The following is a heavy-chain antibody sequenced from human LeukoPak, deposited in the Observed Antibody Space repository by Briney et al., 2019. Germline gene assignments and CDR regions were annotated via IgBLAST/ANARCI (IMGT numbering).Heavy chain of an antibody. CDR1: GIIVSSNY. Sequence: PGGSLRLSCAASGIIVSSNYMSWVRQAPGKGLEWVSVIYSGGSTYYADSVKGRFTISRDNSKNVFYLQMNSLRAEDTAVYFCARARYCSSGSCYWADPWGQGTLVTVSS. CDR3: ARARYCSSGSCYWADP. V-gene: IGHV3-53*01. CDR2: IYSGGST. J-gene: IGHJ5*02. D-gene: IGHD2-15*01.